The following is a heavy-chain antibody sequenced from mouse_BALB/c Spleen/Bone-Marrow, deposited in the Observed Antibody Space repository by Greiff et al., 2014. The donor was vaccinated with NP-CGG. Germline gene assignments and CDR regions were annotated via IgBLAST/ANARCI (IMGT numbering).Heavy chain of an antibody. CDR3: ARHESYGNYLYFDV. D-gene: IGHD2-10*02. V-gene: IGHV1-62-2*01. CDR1: GYTFTEYI. CDR2: FYPGSGSI. Sequence: VQLQESGAGLVKPGASVKLSCKASGYTFTEYIIHWVKQRSGQGLEWIGWFYPGSGSIKYNEKFKDKAALTADKSSSTVYMELSRLTSEDSAVYFCARHESYGNYLYFDVWGAGTTVTVSS. J-gene: IGHJ1*01.